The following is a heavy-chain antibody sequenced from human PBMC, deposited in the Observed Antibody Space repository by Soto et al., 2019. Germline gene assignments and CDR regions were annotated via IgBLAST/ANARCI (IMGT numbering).Heavy chain of an antibody. CDR3: AKGRSYYYYYGVDV. CDR1: GVILRRCG. Sequence: GGDLRLPCGGSGVILRRCGHGGGRHGPGKGLEWVSDIIDSGASTYYADSVKGRFTISRDNSKSTLYLQMNSLRAEDTALYYCAKGRSYYYYYGVDVWGQGTTVTVSS. CDR2: IIDSGAST. J-gene: IGHJ6*02. V-gene: IGHV3-23*01.